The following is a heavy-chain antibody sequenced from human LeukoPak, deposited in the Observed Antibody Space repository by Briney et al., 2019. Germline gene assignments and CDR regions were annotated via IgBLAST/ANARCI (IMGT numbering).Heavy chain of an antibody. CDR1: GFTFSSYD. CDR3: AKPPYYYDSSGLDY. J-gene: IGHJ4*02. Sequence: GGSLRLSCAASGFTFSSYDMHWVRQATGKGLEWVSAIGTAGDTYYPGSVKGRFTISRDNSKNTLYLQMNSLRAEDTAVYYCAKPPYYYDSSGLDYWGQGTLVTVSS. D-gene: IGHD3-22*01. V-gene: IGHV3-13*01. CDR2: IGTAGDT.